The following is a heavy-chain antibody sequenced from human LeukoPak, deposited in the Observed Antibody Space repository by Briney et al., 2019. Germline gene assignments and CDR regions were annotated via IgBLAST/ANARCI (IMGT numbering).Heavy chain of an antibody. CDR2: ISSSSSTI. J-gene: IGHJ4*02. V-gene: IGHV3-48*01. D-gene: IGHD3-10*01. CDR1: GFTFSSYS. Sequence: LGGSLRLSCAASGFTFSSYSMNWVRQAPGKGLEWVSYISSSSSTIYYADSVKGRFTISRDNAKNSLYLQMNSLRAEDTAVYYCARLWFGESIDYWGQGTLVTVSS. CDR3: ARLWFGESIDY.